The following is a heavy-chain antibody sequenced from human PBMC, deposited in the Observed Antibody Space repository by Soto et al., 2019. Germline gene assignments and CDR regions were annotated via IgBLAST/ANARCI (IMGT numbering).Heavy chain of an antibody. V-gene: IGHV4-39*01. D-gene: IGHD5-12*01. CDR2: IYYSGST. CDR1: GGSIRSSSYY. CDR3: ARHRERSYSGSYWTAPDY. J-gene: IGHJ4*02. Sequence: SETRSLTCTVSGGSIRSSSYYWGWIRQPPGKGLERIGSIYYSGSTYYNLSLKSRVTISIDTSKNQFSLKLSTVTAADRSVYYSARHRERSYSGSYWTAPDYWGQVSLVTVSS.